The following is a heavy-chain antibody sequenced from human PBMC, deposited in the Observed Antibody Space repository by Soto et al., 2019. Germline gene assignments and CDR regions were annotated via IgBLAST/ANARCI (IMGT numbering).Heavy chain of an antibody. D-gene: IGHD3-16*02. CDR3: AARIMITFGGVIAPGSFDY. V-gene: IGHV4-59*01. Sequence: SETLSLTCTVSGGSISSYYWSWIRQPPGKGLEWIGYIYYSGSTNYNPSLKSRVTISVDTSKNQFSLKLSSVTAADTAVYYCAARIMITFGGVIAPGSFDYWGQGTLVTVSS. CDR1: GGSISSYY. CDR2: IYYSGST. J-gene: IGHJ4*02.